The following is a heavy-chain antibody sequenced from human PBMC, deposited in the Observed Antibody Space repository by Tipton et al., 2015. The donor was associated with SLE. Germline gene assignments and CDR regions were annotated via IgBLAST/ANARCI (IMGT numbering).Heavy chain of an antibody. CDR2: IWYDGSNK. CDR3: AREGNWNGEFDY. J-gene: IGHJ4*02. CDR1: GFTFSSYG. D-gene: IGHD1-1*01. Sequence: SLRLSCAASGFTFSSYGMHWVRQAPGKGLEWVVVIWYDGSNKYYADSVKGRFTISRDNSKNTLYLQMNSLRAEDTAVYYCAREGNWNGEFDYWGQGTLVTVSS. V-gene: IGHV3-33*08.